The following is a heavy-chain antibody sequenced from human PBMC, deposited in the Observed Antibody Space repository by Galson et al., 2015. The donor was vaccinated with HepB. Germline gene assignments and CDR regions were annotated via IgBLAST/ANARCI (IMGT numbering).Heavy chain of an antibody. J-gene: IGHJ6*01. V-gene: IGHV3-21*01. Sequence: SLRLSCAASGFSFSSYIMNWVRQAPGEGLEWVSSINGDGTSIYYADSMKGRFTISRDNAKSSLYLQMSSLRAEDTAVYYCASLHQGPIGLPPGTLLQEHLWG. CDR2: INGDGTSI. CDR1: GFSFSSYI. CDR3: ASLHQGPIGLPPGTLLQEHL.